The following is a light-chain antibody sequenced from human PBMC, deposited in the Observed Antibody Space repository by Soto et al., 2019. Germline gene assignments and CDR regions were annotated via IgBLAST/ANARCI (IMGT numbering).Light chain of an antibody. CDR2: AAS. CDR1: QGISSY. V-gene: IGKV1-8*01. Sequence: AIRMTQSPSSLSASTGDRVTITCRASQGISSYLAWYQQKPGKAPKLLIYAASTLQSGVPSRFSGSGSGTDFTLTISSLQPEDFGTYYCQQCYMGWTFGQGTKVDIK. CDR3: QQCYMGWT. J-gene: IGKJ1*01.